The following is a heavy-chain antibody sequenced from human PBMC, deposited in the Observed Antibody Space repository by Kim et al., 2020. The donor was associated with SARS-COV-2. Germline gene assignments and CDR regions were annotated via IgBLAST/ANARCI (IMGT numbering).Heavy chain of an antibody. J-gene: IGHJ6*02. CDR2: ISGSDGST. Sequence: GGSLRLSCAASGFTFSSYAMSWVRQAPGKGLEWASAISGSDGSTYYADSVKGRFTISRDNSKNTLYLQMNSLRAEDTAVYYCAKDVVRYSSSSSKNYYYYYGMDVWGQGTTVTVSS. CDR3: AKDVVRYSSSSSKNYYYYYGMDV. D-gene: IGHD6-6*01. CDR1: GFTFSSYA. V-gene: IGHV3-23*01.